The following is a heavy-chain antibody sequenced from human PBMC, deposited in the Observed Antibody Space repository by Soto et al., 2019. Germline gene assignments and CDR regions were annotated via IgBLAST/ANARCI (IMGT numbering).Heavy chain of an antibody. CDR3: GRDQSGIGYYVDWFDP. CDR2: INAGNGNT. Sequence: ASVKVSCKASGYTFNSHAIHWVRQAPGQRPEWLGWINAGNGNTYYSEKFEGRVTFTRDTLAATVNMELTSLTYEDTAVYYCGRDQSGIGYYVDWFDPWGQGTLVTVSS. V-gene: IGHV1-3*01. D-gene: IGHD3-10*02. CDR1: GYTFNSHA. J-gene: IGHJ5*02.